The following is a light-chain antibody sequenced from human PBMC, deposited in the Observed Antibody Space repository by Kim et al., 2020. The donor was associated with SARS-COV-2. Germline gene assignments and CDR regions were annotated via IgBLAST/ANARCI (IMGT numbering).Light chain of an antibody. J-gene: IGKJ4*01. CDR1: QSVSSSY. CDR2: GAS. Sequence: SPGERATLSCRASQSVSSSYLAWYQQKPGQAPRLLIYGASSRATGIPDRFSGSGSGTDFTLTISRLEPEDFAVYYCQQYGSPLLTFGGGTKVDIK. V-gene: IGKV3-20*01. CDR3: QQYGSPLLT.